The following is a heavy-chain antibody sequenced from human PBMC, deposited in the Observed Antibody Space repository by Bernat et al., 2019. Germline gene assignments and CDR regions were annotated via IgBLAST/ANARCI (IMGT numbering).Heavy chain of an antibody. CDR3: ARRDSSEYYFDY. J-gene: IGHJ4*02. V-gene: IGHV4-39*01. Sequence: QLQLQESGPGLVKPSETLSLTCTVSGRSISSSSYYWGWTRQPPGKGLEWIGSIYYSGSTYYNPSLKSRVTISVDTSKSQFSLKLSSETAADTAVYYCARRDSSEYYFDYWGQGTLVTVSS. CDR1: GRSISSSSYY. CDR2: IYYSGST. D-gene: IGHD6-19*01.